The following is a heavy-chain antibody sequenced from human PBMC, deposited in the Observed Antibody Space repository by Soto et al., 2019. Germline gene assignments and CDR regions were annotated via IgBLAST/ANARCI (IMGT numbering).Heavy chain of an antibody. Sequence: EAPLVEFGGGLVQPGRSLRLSCAASGFTFDNYAMHWVRQAPGKGLEWVSGISSNSGSVGYADSVKGRFTISRDNTKNSLYLEMNSLRNEDTALYYCAKGVSTSWLRDGFDIWGQGTMVTASS. CDR1: GFTFDNYA. V-gene: IGHV3-9*01. J-gene: IGHJ3*02. CDR3: AKGVSTSWLRDGFDI. D-gene: IGHD2-2*01. CDR2: ISSNSGSV.